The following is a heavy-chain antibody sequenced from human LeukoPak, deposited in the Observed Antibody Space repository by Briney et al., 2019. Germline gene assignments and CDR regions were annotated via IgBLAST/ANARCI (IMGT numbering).Heavy chain of an antibody. CDR3: ARAERPFPHWYFDL. CDR1: GYTFTNYG. D-gene: IGHD5-24*01. J-gene: IGHJ2*01. CDR2: ISAYNGHT. Sequence: ASVTVSCKTSGYTFTNYGITWVRQAPGQGLEWLGWISAYNGHTNYAQKFQGRVTMTTDTSTSTVYMELRSLRYDDTAVYYCARAERPFPHWYFDLWGRGTLVTVSS. V-gene: IGHV1-18*01.